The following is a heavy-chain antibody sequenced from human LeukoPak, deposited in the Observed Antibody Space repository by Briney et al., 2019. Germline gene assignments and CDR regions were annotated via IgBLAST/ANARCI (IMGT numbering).Heavy chain of an antibody. V-gene: IGHV3-11*06. CDR2: ISSSSSYT. CDR3: ARLVEGYSFPAGFDY. D-gene: IGHD5-18*01. Sequence: GESLRLSCAASGFTFSDYYMSWIRQAPGKGLAWVSYISSSSSYTNYADSVKGRFTISRDNAKNSLYLQMNSLRAEDTAVYYCARLVEGYSFPAGFDYWGQGTLVIVSS. CDR1: GFTFSDYY. J-gene: IGHJ4*02.